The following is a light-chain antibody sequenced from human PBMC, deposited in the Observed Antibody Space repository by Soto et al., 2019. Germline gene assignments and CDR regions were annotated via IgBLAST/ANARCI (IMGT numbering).Light chain of an antibody. CDR1: QRVSSSY. CDR3: QQYGSSPPFT. J-gene: IGKJ2*01. CDR2: GAS. Sequence: EIVLTQSPGTLSLSPGERATLSCRASQRVSSSYLAWYPQKPGQAPRLLIYGASSRATGIPDRFSGSGSGTGCTLTISRLAPEDFAVYFCQQYGSSPPFTFGQGTKVEI. V-gene: IGKV3-20*01.